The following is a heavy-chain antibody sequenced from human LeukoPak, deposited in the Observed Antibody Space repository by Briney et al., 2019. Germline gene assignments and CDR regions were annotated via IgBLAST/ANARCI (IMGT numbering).Heavy chain of an antibody. J-gene: IGHJ4*02. CDR3: ARDKSQIEY. V-gene: IGHV3-11*01. CDR1: GFIFSDYS. CDR2: ISGSELNI. Sequence: GGSLRLSCAASGFIFSDYSMSWIRQAPGKGLESVAHISGSELNIYYADSVKGRFTISRDNAKSSVYLQMNSLRVDDTAVYYCARDKSQIEYWGQGILVTVSS.